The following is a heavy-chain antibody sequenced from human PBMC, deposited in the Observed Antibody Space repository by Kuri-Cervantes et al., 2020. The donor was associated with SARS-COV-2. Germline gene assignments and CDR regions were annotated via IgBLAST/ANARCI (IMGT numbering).Heavy chain of an antibody. CDR2: IIPILGIA. V-gene: IGHV1-69*04. CDR1: GGTFSSYA. D-gene: IGHD3-10*01. J-gene: IGHJ6*02. CDR3: ARDGITYGSGSSEGYYYYGMDV. Sequence: SVKVSCKASGGTFSSYAISWVRQAPGQGLEWMGRIIPILGIANYAQKFQGRVMITADKSTSTAYMELSSLRSEDTAVYYCARDGITYGSGSSEGYYYYGMDVWGQGTRSPSP.